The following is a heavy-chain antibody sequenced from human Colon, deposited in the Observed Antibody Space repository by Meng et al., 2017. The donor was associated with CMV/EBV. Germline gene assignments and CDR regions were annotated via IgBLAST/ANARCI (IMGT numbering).Heavy chain of an antibody. J-gene: IGHJ5*02. Sequence: GYYWSWIRQAPGKGLEWIGEINNSGSTNYNPSLKSRVTISVDTSKNQFSLKLSSVTAADTAVYYCARDKRSITIFGVVIIQGSGFDPWGQGTLVTVSS. CDR2: INNSGST. D-gene: IGHD3-3*01. CDR3: ARDKRSITIFGVVIIQGSGFDP. V-gene: IGHV4-34*01. CDR1: GYY.